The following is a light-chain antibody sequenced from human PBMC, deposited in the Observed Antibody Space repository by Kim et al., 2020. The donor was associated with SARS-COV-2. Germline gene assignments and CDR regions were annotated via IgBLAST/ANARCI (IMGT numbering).Light chain of an antibody. Sequence: SPGERATLSCRTSQRVSSSLAWYQQKPGQAPRLLIYGASTRATGIPARFSGSGSGTEFTLTISSLQSEDFAVYYCQQYNNWPPLTFGGGTKVDIK. J-gene: IGKJ4*01. CDR3: QQYNNWPPLT. CDR2: GAS. V-gene: IGKV3-15*01. CDR1: QRVSSS.